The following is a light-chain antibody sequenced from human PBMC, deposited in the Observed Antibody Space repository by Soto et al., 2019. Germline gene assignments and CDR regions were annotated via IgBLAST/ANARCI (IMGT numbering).Light chain of an antibody. CDR2: GAS. J-gene: IGKJ5*01. CDR3: QQYVTSLLT. V-gene: IGKV3-15*01. Sequence: ILFTQAPGTLYLSPGERATLSCRASQSVSSNLAWYQQKPGQAPRLLIYGASTRATGIPARFSGSGSGTEFTLTISSLESEDFAVYYCQQYVTSLLTFGQGTRLEI. CDR1: QSVSSN.